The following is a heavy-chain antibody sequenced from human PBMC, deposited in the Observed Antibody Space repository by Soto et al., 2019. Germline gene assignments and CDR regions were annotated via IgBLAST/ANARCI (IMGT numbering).Heavy chain of an antibody. CDR1: GFSFSTFA. CDR3: AREIGAPRGWFDS. V-gene: IGHV3-23*01. D-gene: IGHD1-26*01. Sequence: EVHLLGSGGGLVQPGGSLRLSCAASGFSFSTFAMNWVRQVPGKGLEWVSGISATGGLTYYADSVKGRFTISRDNSKNVLYLQINSVSPDDTALYYCAREIGAPRGWFDSWGQGTLVTVSS. J-gene: IGHJ5*01. CDR2: ISATGGLT.